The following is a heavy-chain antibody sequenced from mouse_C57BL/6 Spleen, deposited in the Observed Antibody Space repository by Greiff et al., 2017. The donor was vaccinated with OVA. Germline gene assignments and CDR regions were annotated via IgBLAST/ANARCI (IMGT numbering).Heavy chain of an antibody. D-gene: IGHD1-1*01. CDR2: INPNNGGT. V-gene: IGHV1-18*01. CDR3: ARTHYYGSSWGAMDY. CDR1: GYTFTDYN. J-gene: IGHJ4*01. Sequence: EVQLQQSGPELVKPGASVKIPCKASGYTFTDYNMDWVKQSHGKSLEWIGDINPNNGGTIYNQKFKGKATLTVDKSSSTAYMELRSLTSEDTAVYYCARTHYYGSSWGAMDYWGQGTSVTVSS.